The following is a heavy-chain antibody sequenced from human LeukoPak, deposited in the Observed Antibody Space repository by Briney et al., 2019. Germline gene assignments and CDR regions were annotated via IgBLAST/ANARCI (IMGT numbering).Heavy chain of an antibody. CDR1: GYTFTSYG. V-gene: IGHV1-18*01. J-gene: IGHJ4*02. CDR3: ARDPMAVAGSDFDY. Sequence: ASVKVSCXASGYTFTSYGISWVRQAPGQGLEWMGWISAYNGNTNYAQKLQGRVTMTTDTSTSTAYMELRSLRSDDTAVYYCARDPMAVAGSDFDYWGQGTLVTVSS. D-gene: IGHD6-19*01. CDR2: ISAYNGNT.